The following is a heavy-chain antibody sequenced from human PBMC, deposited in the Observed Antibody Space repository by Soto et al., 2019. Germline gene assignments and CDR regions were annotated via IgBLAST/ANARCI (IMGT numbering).Heavy chain of an antibody. J-gene: IGHJ6*03. CDR2: ISHDGNVN. D-gene: IGHD2-8*02. CDR3: AKDEYWESHFYYFMDL. Sequence: QVQLVESGGGVVQPGRSLRLSCEASGFTFSSYAMHWVRQAPGKGLEWVAVISHDGNVNYYSESVKGRFTMSRDNSKDTLYLQMDSLRTEDTAVYFCAKDEYWESHFYYFMDLWGKGPPLTVSS. V-gene: IGHV3-30*18. CDR1: GFTFSSYA.